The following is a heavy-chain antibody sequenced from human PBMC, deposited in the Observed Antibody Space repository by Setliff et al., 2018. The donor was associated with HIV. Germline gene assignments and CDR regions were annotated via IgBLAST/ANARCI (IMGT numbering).Heavy chain of an antibody. CDR1: GGSISNYY. D-gene: IGHD4-4*01. J-gene: IGHJ6*03. CDR2: ISYTGTT. V-gene: IGHV4-59*01. CDR3: ARHVARFDYTWSTYRLGYYMDV. Sequence: PSETLSLTCTVSGGSISNYYWSWIRQPPGKGLEWIGYISYTGTTKYNPSLKSRVTISVDTSKNQFSVRLSSVSAADTAVYFCARHVARFDYTWSTYRLGYYMDVWGKGTPVTVSS.